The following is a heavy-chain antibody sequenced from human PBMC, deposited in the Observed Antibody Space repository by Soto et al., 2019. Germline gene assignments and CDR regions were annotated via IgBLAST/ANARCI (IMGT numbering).Heavy chain of an antibody. V-gene: IGHV3-30-3*01. Sequence: GWSLRLSCAASGFTFSTNAMHWVRQAPGKGLEWVAFILYDGSNKYYADSVEGRFTISRDNSKNTLYLQVNSLRPEDTAVYYCARDVGNTGSYYGYFDYWGQGTLVTVSS. D-gene: IGHD1-26*01. CDR1: GFTFSTNA. CDR3: ARDVGNTGSYYGYFDY. CDR2: ILYDGSNK. J-gene: IGHJ4*02.